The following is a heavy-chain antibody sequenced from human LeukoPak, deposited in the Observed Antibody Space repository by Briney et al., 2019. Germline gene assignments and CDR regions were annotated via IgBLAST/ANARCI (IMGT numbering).Heavy chain of an antibody. Sequence: ASVKVSCKASGGTFSSYAISWVRQAPGQGLEWMGGIIPIFGTANYAQKFQGRVTITTDESTSTAYMELSSLRPEDTAVYYCARVGYYDFWSGYSSWGQGTLVTVSS. CDR2: IIPIFGTA. CDR1: GGTFSSYA. V-gene: IGHV1-69*05. J-gene: IGHJ5*02. CDR3: ARVGYYDFWSGYSS. D-gene: IGHD3-3*01.